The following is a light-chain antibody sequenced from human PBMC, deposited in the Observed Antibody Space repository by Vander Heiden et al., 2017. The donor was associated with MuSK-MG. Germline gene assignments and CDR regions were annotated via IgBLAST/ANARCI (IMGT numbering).Light chain of an antibody. CDR2: EVS. Sequence: GSPGQSVTISCTGTSSDVGGYNYVSWYQQHPGKAPKLMIYEVSKRPSGVPDRFSGSKSGNTAPLTVSGLQAEDEADYYCSSYAGSNNFDVFGTGTKVTVL. J-gene: IGLJ1*01. V-gene: IGLV2-8*01. CDR1: SSDVGGYNY. CDR3: SSYAGSNNFDV.